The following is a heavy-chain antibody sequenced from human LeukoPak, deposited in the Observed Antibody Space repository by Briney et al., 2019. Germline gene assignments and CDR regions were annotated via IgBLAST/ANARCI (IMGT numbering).Heavy chain of an antibody. J-gene: IGHJ4*02. V-gene: IGHV1-46*01. D-gene: IGHD6-19*01. CDR3: AKDPLGYSSGWYHFDY. Sequence: GASVKVSCKASGYTFTSYYMHWVRQAPGQGLEWMGIINPSGGSTSYAQKFQGRVTMTRDMSTSTVCMELSSLRSGDTAVYYCAKDPLGYSSGWYHFDYWGQGTLVTVSS. CDR1: GYTFTSYY. CDR2: INPSGGST.